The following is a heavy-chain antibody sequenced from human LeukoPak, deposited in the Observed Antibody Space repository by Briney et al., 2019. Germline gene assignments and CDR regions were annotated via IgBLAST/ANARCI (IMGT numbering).Heavy chain of an antibody. J-gene: IGHJ4*02. CDR3: AKDSDTADGGYFDY. D-gene: IGHD5-18*01. CDR1: GFTFDDYA. CDR2: ISWNSGSI. V-gene: IGHV3-9*01. Sequence: GRSLRLSCAASGFTFDDYAMHWVRQAPGKGLEWVSGISWNSGSIGYADSVKGRFTISRDNAKNSLYLQMNSLRAEDTALYYCAKDSDTADGGYFDYWGQGTLVTVSS.